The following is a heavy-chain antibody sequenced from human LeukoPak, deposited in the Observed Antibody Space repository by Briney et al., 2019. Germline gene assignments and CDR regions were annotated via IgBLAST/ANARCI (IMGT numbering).Heavy chain of an antibody. CDR3: ARGDSSSWYLREYYYGMDV. D-gene: IGHD6-13*01. J-gene: IGHJ6*02. V-gene: IGHV4-59*01. CDR2: IYYSGST. CDR1: GGSISSYY. Sequence: SETLSLTCTVSGGSISSYYWSWIRQPPGKGLEWIGYIYYSGSTNYNPSLKSRVTISVDTSKNQFSLKLSSVTAADTAVYYCARGDSSSWYLREYYYGMDVWGQGTTVTVSS.